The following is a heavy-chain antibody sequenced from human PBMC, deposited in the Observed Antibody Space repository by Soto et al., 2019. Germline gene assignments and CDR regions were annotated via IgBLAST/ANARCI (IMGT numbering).Heavy chain of an antibody. Sequence: PGVSLRLSCAASGFTFSSYTMNWVRQAPGKGLEWVSGINSGGRTYYADSVKGRFTISRDDSKNTLYLQIISLRAEDTAVYYCAKDLRPDGVWDFDYWGQGTLVTVSS. V-gene: IGHV3-23*01. CDR1: GFTFSSYT. CDR3: AKDLRPDGVWDFDY. D-gene: IGHD4-17*01. J-gene: IGHJ4*02. CDR2: INSGGRT.